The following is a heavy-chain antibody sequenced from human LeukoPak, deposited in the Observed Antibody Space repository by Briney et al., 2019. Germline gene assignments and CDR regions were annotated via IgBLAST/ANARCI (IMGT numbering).Heavy chain of an antibody. D-gene: IGHD3-9*01. J-gene: IGHJ4*02. CDR1: GYTFTGYY. V-gene: IGHV1-2*02. CDR3: AREYYDILTGYYSVYGY. CDR2: INPNSGGT. Sequence: ASVKVSCKASGYTFTGYYMHWVRQAPGQGLEWMGWINPNSGGTNYAQKFQGRVTMTRDTSISTAYMELSRLRSDDTAVYYCAREYYDILTGYYSVYGYWGQGTLVTVSS.